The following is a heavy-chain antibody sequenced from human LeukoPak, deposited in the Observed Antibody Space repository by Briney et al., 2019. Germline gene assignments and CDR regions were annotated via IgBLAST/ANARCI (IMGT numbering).Heavy chain of an antibody. CDR3: AKDRGGATDPFDY. CDR1: GFTFSNYG. D-gene: IGHD1-26*01. Sequence: GGSLRLSCAASGFTFSNYGMHWVRQAPGKGLEGVAFIRYDGSTKYYADSVKGRFTISRDNSKNTLYLQMDSLRVEDTAVYYCAKDRGGATDPFDYWGQGTLVTVSS. V-gene: IGHV3-30*02. CDR2: IRYDGSTK. J-gene: IGHJ4*02.